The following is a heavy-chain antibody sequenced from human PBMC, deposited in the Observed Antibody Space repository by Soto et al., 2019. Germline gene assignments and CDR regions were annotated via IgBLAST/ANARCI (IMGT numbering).Heavy chain of an antibody. CDR3: LRNNNSGNPDS. CDR2: IWHDGSHK. D-gene: IGHD3-22*01. CDR1: GFSFSNYG. J-gene: IGHJ4*02. V-gene: IGHV3-33*01. Sequence: QVQLVESGGGVVQPGRSLRLSCAASGFSFSNYGMHWVRQAPGKGLEWVAFIWHDGSHKYYADSVQGRLTISRDDSIRTLNLKKNSMEAEDAGENYFLRNNNSGNPDSGGQGTLVTIT.